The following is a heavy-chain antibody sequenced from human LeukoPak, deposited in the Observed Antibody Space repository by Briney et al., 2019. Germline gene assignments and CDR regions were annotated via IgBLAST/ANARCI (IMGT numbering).Heavy chain of an antibody. CDR1: GFTFDNYR. CDR3: TKRVKYGGTWDHFAD. CDR2: VNAGGGNT. V-gene: IGHV3-23*01. D-gene: IGHD1-26*01. Sequence: PGGSLRLSCAASGFTFDNYRMSWVRQAPGKGLEWVSTVNAGGGNTYYADSVKGRFTISRDNSKSTLILQMNSLRVEDTALYYCTKRVKYGGTWDHFADWGQGTLVTVSS. J-gene: IGHJ4*02.